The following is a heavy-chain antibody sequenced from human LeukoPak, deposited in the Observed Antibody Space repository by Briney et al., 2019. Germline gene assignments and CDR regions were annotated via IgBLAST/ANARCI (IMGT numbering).Heavy chain of an antibody. CDR1: GYTFTTYD. V-gene: IGHV1-8*01. J-gene: IGHJ4*02. D-gene: IGHD2-21*01. Sequence: ASVKVSCKASGYTFTTYDINWVRQATGQGLEWMAWMNPNSGNTGYAQKFQGRVTMTRNTSISTAYLELSSMRSEDTAVYYCARVAGNCGGDCYRLVYWGQGTLVTVAS. CDR3: ARVAGNCGGDCYRLVY. CDR2: MNPNSGNT.